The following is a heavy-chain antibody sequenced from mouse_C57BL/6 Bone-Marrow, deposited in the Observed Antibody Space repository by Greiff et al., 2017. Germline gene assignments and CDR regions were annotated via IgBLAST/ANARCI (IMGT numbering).Heavy chain of an antibody. D-gene: IGHD2-5*01. V-gene: IGHV1-52*01. Sequence: VKLQQPGAELVRPGSSVKLSCKASGYTFTSYWMHWVKQRPIQGLEWIGNIDPSDSETHYNQKFKDKATLTVDKSSSTAYMQLSSLTSEDSAVYYCARKGAYYSNGFAYWGQGTLVTVSA. CDR1: GYTFTSYW. J-gene: IGHJ3*01. CDR3: ARKGAYYSNGFAY. CDR2: IDPSDSET.